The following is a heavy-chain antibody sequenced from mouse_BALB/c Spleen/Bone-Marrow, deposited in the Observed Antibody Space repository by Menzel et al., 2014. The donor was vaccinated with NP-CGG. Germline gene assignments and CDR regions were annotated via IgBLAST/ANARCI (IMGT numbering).Heavy chain of an antibody. Sequence: QLKQSGPELVKPGASVKISCKASGYAFSSSWVNWVKQRPGQGLEWIGRIYPGDGDINYNGKFKGKATLTADKSSSTAYMQLSSLTSVDSAVYFCARSDGYRVMDYWGQGTSVTVSS. V-gene: IGHV1-82*01. CDR2: IYPGDGDI. D-gene: IGHD2-3*01. J-gene: IGHJ4*01. CDR3: ARSDGYRVMDY. CDR1: GYAFSSSW.